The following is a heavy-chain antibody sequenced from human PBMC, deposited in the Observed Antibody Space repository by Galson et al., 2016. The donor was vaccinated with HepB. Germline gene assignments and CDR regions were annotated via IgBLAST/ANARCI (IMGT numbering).Heavy chain of an antibody. D-gene: IGHD3-22*01. V-gene: IGHV1-69*13. J-gene: IGHJ4*02. CDR2: IIPIFGAA. CDR3: ANDNLSYYYDSSGYFDY. CDR1: GGTFSNYA. Sequence: VKVSCKASGGTFSNYAFSWVRQAPGQGLEWMGGIIPIFGAANYAQKFQGRVTITADKSTSTAYMELSSLRSEDTAVYYCANDNLSYYYDSSGYFDYWGQGTLVTVSS.